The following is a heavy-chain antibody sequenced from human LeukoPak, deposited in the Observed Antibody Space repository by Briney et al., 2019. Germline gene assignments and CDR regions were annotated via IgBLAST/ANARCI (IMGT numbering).Heavy chain of an antibody. D-gene: IGHD4-17*01. CDR2: IFYSGNT. J-gene: IGHJ3*01. CDR3: ARHGYGDSSDAFGL. V-gene: IGHV4-39*01. Sequence: PSETLSLTCTVSGGSISSDIHYWGWIRQPPGKGLEWIGSIFYSGNTYYNPSLKSRVTISVDTSKSQFSLKLNSVTAADTAVYYCARHGYGDSSDAFGLWGQGTTVTVSS. CDR1: GGSISSDIHY.